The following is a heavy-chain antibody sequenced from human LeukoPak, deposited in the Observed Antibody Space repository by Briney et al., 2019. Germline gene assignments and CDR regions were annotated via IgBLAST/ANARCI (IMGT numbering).Heavy chain of an antibody. V-gene: IGHV4-59*01. CDR2: IYYSGST. Sequence: SETLSLTCTVSGGSISSYYWSWIRQPPGKGLEWIGYIYYSGSTNYNPSLKSRVTISVDTSKNQFSLKLSSVTAADTAVYYCARALGSSRVGWFDPWGQGTLVTVSS. J-gene: IGHJ5*02. CDR3: ARALGSSRVGWFDP. D-gene: IGHD6-13*01. CDR1: GGSISSYY.